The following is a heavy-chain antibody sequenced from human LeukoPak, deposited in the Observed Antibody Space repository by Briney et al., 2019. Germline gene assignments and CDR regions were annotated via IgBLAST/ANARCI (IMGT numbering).Heavy chain of an antibody. CDR2: ISSSISTV. CDR1: GFTFSTYS. J-gene: IGHJ4*02. CDR3: ARGCSPGTCSPFHY. Sequence: PGGSLRLSCAASGFTFSTYSMNWVRQAAGKGLEWVSYISSSISTVYYAGSVRGRFTISRDNAKNSLYLQMNSLRDEDTAVYYCARGCSPGTCSPFHYWGQGTLVTVSS. V-gene: IGHV3-48*02. D-gene: IGHD2-15*01.